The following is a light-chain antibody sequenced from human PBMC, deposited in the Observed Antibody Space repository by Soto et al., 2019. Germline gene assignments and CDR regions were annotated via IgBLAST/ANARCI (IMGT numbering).Light chain of an antibody. CDR1: QSISSSY. V-gene: IGKV3-20*01. CDR3: QQYGSSPLYT. CDR2: GAS. Sequence: EIVLTQSPGTLSLSPGERATLSCRASQSISSSYLAWYQQKPGQAPRLLIYGASSRATGTPDRFSGSGSDTDFTLTISRLEPEDFAVYYCQQYGSSPLYTFGQGTKVEIK. J-gene: IGKJ2*01.